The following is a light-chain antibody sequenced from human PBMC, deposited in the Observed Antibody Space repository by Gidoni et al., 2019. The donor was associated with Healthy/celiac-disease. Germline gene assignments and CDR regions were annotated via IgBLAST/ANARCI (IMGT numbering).Light chain of an antibody. Sequence: DIQMTQSPSSLSASVGDRVTITCQASQDISNYLNWYQQKPGKAPKLLIYDASNLETGVPSRFSGSGSGTDFTFTISSLQPEDIATYYCQRYDNLLETFGQGTKLEIK. CDR3: QRYDNLLET. V-gene: IGKV1-33*01. CDR2: DAS. J-gene: IGKJ2*01. CDR1: QDISNY.